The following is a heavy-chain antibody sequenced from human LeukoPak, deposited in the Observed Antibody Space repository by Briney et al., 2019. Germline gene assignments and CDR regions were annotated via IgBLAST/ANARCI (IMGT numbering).Heavy chain of an antibody. D-gene: IGHD6-13*01. Sequence: PGGSLRLSCAASGFNFVFEAMTWVRQAPGKGLEWVSSISSSSSYIYYADSVKGRFTISRDNSKNTLYLQMNSLRAEDTAVYYCAKGYGQRLVNNRFDPWGQGTLVTVSS. J-gene: IGHJ5*02. V-gene: IGHV3-21*01. CDR2: ISSSSSYI. CDR3: AKGYGQRLVNNRFDP. CDR1: GFNFVFEA.